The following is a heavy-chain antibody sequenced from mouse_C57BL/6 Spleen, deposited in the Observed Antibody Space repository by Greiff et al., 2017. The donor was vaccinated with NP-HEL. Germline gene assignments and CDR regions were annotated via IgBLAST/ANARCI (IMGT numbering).Heavy chain of an antibody. D-gene: IGHD2-3*01. V-gene: IGHV1-85*01. CDR2: IYPRDGST. CDR3: ARRSGDGYFWFAY. J-gene: IGHJ3*01. CDR1: GYTFTSYD. Sequence: VQLQQSGPELVKPGASVKLSCKASGYTFTSYDINWVKQRPGQGLEWIGWIYPRDGSTKYNEKFKGKATLTVDKSSSTAYMQLSSLTSEDSAVYYCARRSGDGYFWFAYWGQGTLVTVSA.